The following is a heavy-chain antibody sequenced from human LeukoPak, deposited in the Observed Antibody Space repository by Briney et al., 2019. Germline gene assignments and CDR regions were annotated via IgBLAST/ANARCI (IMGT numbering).Heavy chain of an antibody. Sequence: GGSLRLSCAASGFTLNTYYMTWVRQAPGKGLEWVAGIKQDGSENYYMESVKGRFTISRDNSRNSLSLQMNSLRAEDTAVYFCARERYCTSAACYVGVPFDSWGQRTLVTVSS. CDR1: GFTLNTYY. V-gene: IGHV3-7*01. CDR3: ARERYCTSAACYVGVPFDS. D-gene: IGHD2-2*01. J-gene: IGHJ4*02. CDR2: IKQDGSEN.